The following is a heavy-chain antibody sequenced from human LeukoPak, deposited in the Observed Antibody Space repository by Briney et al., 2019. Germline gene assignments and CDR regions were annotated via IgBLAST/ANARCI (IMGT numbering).Heavy chain of an antibody. CDR2: ISSSSSYI. CDR3: ASANYGTSAFDI. Sequence: GGSLRLSCAASGFTFSSYSMNWVRQAPGKGLEWVSSISSSSSYIYYADSVKGRFTISRDNAKNSLYLQMNSLRAEDTAVYYCASANYGTSAFDIWGQGTMVTAS. CDR1: GFTFSSYS. D-gene: IGHD4/OR15-4a*01. V-gene: IGHV3-21*01. J-gene: IGHJ3*02.